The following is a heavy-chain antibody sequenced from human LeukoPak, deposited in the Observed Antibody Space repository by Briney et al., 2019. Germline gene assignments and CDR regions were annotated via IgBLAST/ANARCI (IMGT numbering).Heavy chain of an antibody. CDR3: ASNLQWLVSYFDY. V-gene: IGHV3-11*04. CDR2: ISSSGSTI. D-gene: IGHD6-19*01. J-gene: IGHJ4*02. Sequence: GGSLRLSCAASGFTFSDYYMSWIRQAPGKGLEWVSYISSSGSTIYYADSVKGRFTISRDNAKNSLYLQMNGLRAEDTAVYYCASNLQWLVSYFDYWGQGTLVTVSS. CDR1: GFTFSDYY.